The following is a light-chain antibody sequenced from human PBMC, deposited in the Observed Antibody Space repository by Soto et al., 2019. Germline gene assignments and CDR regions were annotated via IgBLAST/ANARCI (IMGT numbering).Light chain of an antibody. CDR2: AAS. CDR1: QGISSY. CDR3: QQLNSYPLT. J-gene: IGKJ3*01. V-gene: IGKV1-9*01. Sequence: DIQLTQSPSFLSASVGDRVTITCRASQGISSYLAWYQQKPGKAPKLRIYAASTLQSGVPSRFSGSGSGTEFTLTISSLQPEDFATYYCQQLNSYPLTCGPGTKVDIK.